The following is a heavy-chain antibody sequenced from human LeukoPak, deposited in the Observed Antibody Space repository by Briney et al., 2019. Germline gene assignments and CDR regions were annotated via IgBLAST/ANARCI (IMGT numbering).Heavy chain of an antibody. J-gene: IGHJ6*03. CDR2: MNPNSGNT. Sequence: ASVKVSCKASGYTFTSYDINWVRQAPGQGLEWMGWMNPNSGNTGYAQKFQGRVTITRNTSISTAYMEMSSLRSEDTAVYYCARGPVYYYYMDVWGKGTTVTVSS. V-gene: IGHV1-8*03. CDR1: GYTFTSYD. CDR3: ARGPVYYYYMDV.